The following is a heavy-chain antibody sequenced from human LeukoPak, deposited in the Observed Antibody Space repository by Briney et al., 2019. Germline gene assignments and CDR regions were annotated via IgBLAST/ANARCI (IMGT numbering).Heavy chain of an antibody. V-gene: IGHV1-69*13. CDR3: ARVPRARAGYAYYFDY. CDR2: IIPIFGTA. D-gene: IGHD5-12*01. J-gene: IGHJ4*02. Sequence: ASVKDSCKASGGTFSSYAISWVRQAPGQGLEWMGGIIPIFGTANYAQKFQGRVTVTADESTSTAYMELSSLRSEDTAVYYCARVPRARAGYAYYFDYWGQGTLVTVSS. CDR1: GGTFSSYA.